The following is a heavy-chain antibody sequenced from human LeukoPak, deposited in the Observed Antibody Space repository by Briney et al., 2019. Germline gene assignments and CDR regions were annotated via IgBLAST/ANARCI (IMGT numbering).Heavy chain of an antibody. Sequence: GGTLRLSCAASGFTFSRYGMSWVRQAPGKGLEWVSAISGSGGSTYYADSVKGRFTISRDTSKNTLYLQMNSLRAEDTAVYYCARARRSGGITMVRGVKDRGWFDSWGQGTLVTVSS. D-gene: IGHD3-10*01. CDR1: GFTFSRYG. J-gene: IGHJ5*01. CDR2: ISGSGGST. V-gene: IGHV3-23*01. CDR3: ARARRSGGITMVRGVKDRGWFDS.